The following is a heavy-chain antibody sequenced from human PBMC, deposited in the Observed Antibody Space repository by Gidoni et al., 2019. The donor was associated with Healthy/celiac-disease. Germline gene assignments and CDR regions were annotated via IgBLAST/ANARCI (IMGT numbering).Heavy chain of an antibody. Sequence: QVQLVQSGAEVTKPGSSVKVSCKASGGTFSSYAISWVRQAPGQGLEWMGGIIPIFGTANYAQKFQGRVTITADESTSTAYMELSSLRSEDTAVYYCARRPNWNYDAGYYGMDVWGQGTTVTVSS. CDR1: GGTFSSYA. CDR2: IIPIFGTA. V-gene: IGHV1-69*01. CDR3: ARRPNWNYDAGYYGMDV. J-gene: IGHJ6*02. D-gene: IGHD1-7*01.